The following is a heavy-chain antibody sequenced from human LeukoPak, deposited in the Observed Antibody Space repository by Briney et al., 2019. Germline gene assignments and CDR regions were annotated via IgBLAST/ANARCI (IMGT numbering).Heavy chain of an antibody. V-gene: IGHV4-59*01. CDR1: GGSISSYY. CDR2: IYYSGST. J-gene: IGHJ4*02. D-gene: IGHD6-13*01. Sequence: SSETLSLTCTVSGGSISSYYWSWIRQPPGKGLEWIGYIYYSGSTNYNPSLKSRVTISVDTSKNQFSLKLSSVTAADTAVYYCARAGWQQLAFDYWGQGTLVTVSS. CDR3: ARAGWQQLAFDY.